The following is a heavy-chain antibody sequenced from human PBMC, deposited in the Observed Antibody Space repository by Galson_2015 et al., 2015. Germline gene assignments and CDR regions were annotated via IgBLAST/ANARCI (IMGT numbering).Heavy chain of an antibody. CDR3: ARYSMGGYDPYGMDV. CDR2: IIPIFGAA. V-gene: IGHV1-69*13. Sequence: SVKVSCKASGGTFSSYAISWVRQAPGQGLEWMGGIIPIFGAANYAQKFQGRVTITADESTSTAYMELSSLRSEDTAVYYCARYSMGGYDPYGMDVWGQGTTVTVSS. D-gene: IGHD5-12*01. J-gene: IGHJ6*02. CDR1: GGTFSSYA.